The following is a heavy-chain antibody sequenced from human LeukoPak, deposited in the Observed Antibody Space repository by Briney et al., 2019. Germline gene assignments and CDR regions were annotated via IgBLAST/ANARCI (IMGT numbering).Heavy chain of an antibody. D-gene: IGHD5-24*01. CDR2: IDYSGST. CDR3: ARAHFRRDGYNHFDY. Sequence: SQTLSLTCTVSGGSISSGGYHWIWIRQHPGKGLEYIAYIDYSGSTYYNPSLQSRVTISVDTSKNQFSLKLSSVTAADTAVYYCARAHFRRDGYNHFDYWGQGTLVTVSS. V-gene: IGHV4-31*03. CDR1: GGSISSGGYH. J-gene: IGHJ4*02.